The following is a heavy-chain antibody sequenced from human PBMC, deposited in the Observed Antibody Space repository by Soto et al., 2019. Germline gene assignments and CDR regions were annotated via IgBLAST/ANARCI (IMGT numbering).Heavy chain of an antibody. V-gene: IGHV2-5*02. D-gene: IGHD3-16*01. CDR2: IYWDDDT. Sequence: HITLKESGPTLVKPTQTLTLTCIFSGFSFSADGVGVGWIRQPPGKTLEWLALIYWDDDTRYRPSLKSRLTTTTDSSKNQVVLTMTNMDPLDTATYYCAHAFGGPSWPNDAFDVWGQGTVVTVSS. CDR3: AHAFGGPSWPNDAFDV. CDR1: GFSFSADGVG. J-gene: IGHJ3*01.